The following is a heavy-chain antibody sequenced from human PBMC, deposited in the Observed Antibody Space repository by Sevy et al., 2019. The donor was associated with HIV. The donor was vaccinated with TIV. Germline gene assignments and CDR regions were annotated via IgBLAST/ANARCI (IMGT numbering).Heavy chain of an antibody. J-gene: IGHJ4*02. CDR3: AKAPYCGGDCYSPFDY. CDR2: RRCDGSNK. D-gene: IGHD2-21*01. V-gene: IGHV3-30*02. Sequence: GGSLRLSCAASGFTFSSYGMHWVRQAPGKGLEWVAFRRCDGSNKYYADSVKGRFTISRDNSKNTLYLQMNSLRAEDTAVYYRAKAPYCGGDCYSPFDYWGQGTLVTVSS. CDR1: GFTFSSYG.